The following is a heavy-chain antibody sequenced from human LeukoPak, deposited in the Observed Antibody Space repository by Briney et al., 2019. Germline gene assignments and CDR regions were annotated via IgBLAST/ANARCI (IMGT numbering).Heavy chain of an antibody. CDR2: ISKSGDST. V-gene: IGHV3-23*01. D-gene: IGHD4-17*01. CDR1: GFSFSSYA. CDR3: AKDLGYGDYVGAFDI. Sequence: GGSLRLSCAASGFSFSSYAMSWVRQAPGKGLEWVSAISKSGDSTFYADSVKGRFTISRDNAKNSLYLQMNSLRAEDTALYYCAKDLGYGDYVGAFDIWGQGTMVTVSS. J-gene: IGHJ3*02.